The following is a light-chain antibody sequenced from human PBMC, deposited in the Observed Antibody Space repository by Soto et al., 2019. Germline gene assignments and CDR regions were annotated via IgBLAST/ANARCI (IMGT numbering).Light chain of an antibody. J-gene: IGKJ1*01. V-gene: IGKV1-5*01. CDR3: QQYNSFSLT. Sequence: DIQMTQSPSTLSASVGDRVTITCRASQSFNNWVAWYQQKPGKAPKLLIYAASTLESGVPSRFSGSASGTAFTLTISNLQPDDFATYHCQQYNSFSLTFGQGTEVEVK. CDR1: QSFNNW. CDR2: AAS.